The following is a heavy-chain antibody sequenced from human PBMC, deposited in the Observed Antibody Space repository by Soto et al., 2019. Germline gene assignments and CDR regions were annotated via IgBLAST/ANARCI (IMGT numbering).Heavy chain of an antibody. D-gene: IGHD1-20*01. Sequence: GASVKVSCKASGGTFSSYAISWVRQAPGQGLEWMGGIIPIFGTANYAQKFQGRVTITADESTSTAYMELSSLRSEDTAVYYCARDRRYNWNTSGYYYYYGMDVWGQGTTVTVSS. CDR3: ARDRRYNWNTSGYYYYYGMDV. CDR2: IIPIFGTA. J-gene: IGHJ6*02. CDR1: GGTFSSYA. V-gene: IGHV1-69*13.